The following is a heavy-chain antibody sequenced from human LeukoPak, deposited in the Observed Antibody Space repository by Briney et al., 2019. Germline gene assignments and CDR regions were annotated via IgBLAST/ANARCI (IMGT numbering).Heavy chain of an antibody. CDR1: GASISSDY. CDR2: IHYTGTT. V-gene: IGHV4-59*01. CDR3: ARDGYSGNDGL. D-gene: IGHD5-12*01. Sequence: SETLSLTCTVSGASISSDYWSWIRQPPGMGLEWIGDIHYTGTTNYNPSLKSRVTISVDTSKNQFSLKLSSVTAADTAVYYCARDGYSGNDGLWGQGTLVTVSS. J-gene: IGHJ4*02.